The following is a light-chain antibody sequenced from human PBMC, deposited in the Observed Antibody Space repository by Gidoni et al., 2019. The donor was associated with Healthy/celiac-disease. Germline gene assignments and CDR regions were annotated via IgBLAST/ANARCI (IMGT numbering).Light chain of an antibody. Sequence: DIVMTQSPLSLPVTPGEPASISCRSSQSLLHSNGYNYLDWYLQKPGQSPQLLIYLGSNRASGVPDRFSGSGSGTDFTLKISRVGPEDVGVYYCMQALQTPGLTFGGGTKVEIK. CDR3: MQALQTPGLT. CDR1: QSLLHSNGYNY. V-gene: IGKV2-28*01. J-gene: IGKJ4*01. CDR2: LGS.